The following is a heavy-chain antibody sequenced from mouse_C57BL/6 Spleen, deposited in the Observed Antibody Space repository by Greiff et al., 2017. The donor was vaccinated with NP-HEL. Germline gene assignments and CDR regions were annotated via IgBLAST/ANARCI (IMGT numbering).Heavy chain of an antibody. V-gene: IGHV1-61*01. CDR2: IYPSDSET. D-gene: IGHD1-1*01. Sequence: QVQLQQPGAELVRPGSSVKLSCKASGYTFTSYWMDRVKQRPGQGLEWIGNIYPSDSETHYNQKFKDKATLTVDKSSSTAYMQLSSLTSEDSAVYYCARGYGSSTWFAYWGQGTLVTVSA. CDR1: GYTFTSYW. J-gene: IGHJ3*01. CDR3: ARGYGSSTWFAY.